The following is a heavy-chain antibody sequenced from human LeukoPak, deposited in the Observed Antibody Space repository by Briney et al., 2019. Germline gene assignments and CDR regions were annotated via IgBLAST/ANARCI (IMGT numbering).Heavy chain of an antibody. Sequence: ASVKLSCKASGGSFSSYAISWVRQAPGQGLEWMGRIVPICGIANYAQNFQGSVTLTADKSTSTAHMEMSSLRSEDTAVYYCATDSLGIAAAGTDYYFALDVWGQGTTVTVSS. V-gene: IGHV1-69*04. CDR2: IVPICGIA. CDR3: ATDSLGIAAAGTDYYFALDV. D-gene: IGHD6-13*01. CDR1: GGSFSSYA. J-gene: IGHJ6*02.